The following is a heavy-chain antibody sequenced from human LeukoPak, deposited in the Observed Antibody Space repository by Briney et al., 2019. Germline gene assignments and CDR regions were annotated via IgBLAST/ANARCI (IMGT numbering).Heavy chain of an antibody. CDR2: IYHSGST. Sequence: SETLSLTCAVYGGSFSGYYWSWIRQPPGKGLEWIGSIYHSGSTYYNPSLKSRVTISVDTSKNQFSLKLSSVTAADTAVYYCARHGSGSSRYWWFDPWGQGTLVTVSS. D-gene: IGHD3-10*01. V-gene: IGHV4-34*01. CDR3: ARHGSGSSRYWWFDP. CDR1: GGSFSGYY. J-gene: IGHJ5*02.